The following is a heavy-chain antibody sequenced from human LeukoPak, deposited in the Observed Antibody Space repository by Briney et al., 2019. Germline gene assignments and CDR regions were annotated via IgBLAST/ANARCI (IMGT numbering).Heavy chain of an antibody. D-gene: IGHD3-22*01. V-gene: IGHV1-2*02. CDR1: GYTFTGSY. Sequence: GASVKFSCKTAGYTFTGSYLHWVRKAPGQGLEWMGRINPNTGGTNFAQMFQGRVTMTRDTSINTAYMEQSRLRSDDTAVYYCARFYSMTVVDRRAYSLAYWGQGTLVSVSS. CDR2: INPNTGGT. J-gene: IGHJ4*02. CDR3: ARFYSMTVVDRRAYSLAY.